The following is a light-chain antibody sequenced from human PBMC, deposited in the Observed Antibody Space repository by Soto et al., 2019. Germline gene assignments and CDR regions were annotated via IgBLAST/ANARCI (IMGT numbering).Light chain of an antibody. Sequence: EIVLTQSPGTLSLSPGERVTLSCRASQSVTSTYLAWYQQKPGQAPRPLIYDASTRATGIPDRFSGSGSGTDFTLTISRLEPEDFAVYYCQQYGRSPGLLTFGPGTKVDIK. V-gene: IGKV3-20*01. CDR3: QQYGRSPGLLT. CDR2: DAS. CDR1: QSVTSTY. J-gene: IGKJ3*01.